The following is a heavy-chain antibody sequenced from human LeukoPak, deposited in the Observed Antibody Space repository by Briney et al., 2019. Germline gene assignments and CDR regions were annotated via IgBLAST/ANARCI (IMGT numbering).Heavy chain of an antibody. CDR3: ARDYGGNMDY. Sequence: ASMKVSCKASGGTFSSYGISWVRQAPGQGLEWMGWISAYNGNTNYAQKLQGRVTMTTDTSTSTAYMELRSLRSDDTAVYYCARDYGGNMDYWGQGTLVTVSS. J-gene: IGHJ4*02. V-gene: IGHV1-18*01. CDR1: GGTFSSYG. D-gene: IGHD4-23*01. CDR2: ISAYNGNT.